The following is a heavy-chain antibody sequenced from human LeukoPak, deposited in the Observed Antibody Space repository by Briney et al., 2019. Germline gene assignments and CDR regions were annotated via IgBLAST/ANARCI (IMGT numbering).Heavy chain of an antibody. V-gene: IGHV5-51*01. D-gene: IGHD3-10*01. Sequence: SGESLKISCKASGYTFTNYRIGWVRQMPGKGLEWMGIMYPGDSDTRYSPSFQGQVTISADKSISTAYLQWSSLKASDTAMYYCAASTYGSGSYVGFDSWGQGTLVTVSS. CDR3: AASTYGSGSYVGFDS. J-gene: IGHJ4*02. CDR2: MYPGDSDT. CDR1: GYTFTNYR.